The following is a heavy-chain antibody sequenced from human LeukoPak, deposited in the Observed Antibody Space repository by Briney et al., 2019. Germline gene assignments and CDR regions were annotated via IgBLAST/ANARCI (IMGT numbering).Heavy chain of an antibody. Sequence: GGSLRLSCAASGFPFNNYAVSWVRQAPGQGLEWVSAIGGGGGSTYYADSVKGRFTISKDNSKSTLYLQMHSLRAEDTAVYYCAKDREWDDYAEYDYWGQGTLVTVSS. J-gene: IGHJ4*02. CDR2: IGGGGGST. CDR3: AKDREWDDYAEYDY. D-gene: IGHD4-17*01. CDR1: GFPFNNYA. V-gene: IGHV3-23*01.